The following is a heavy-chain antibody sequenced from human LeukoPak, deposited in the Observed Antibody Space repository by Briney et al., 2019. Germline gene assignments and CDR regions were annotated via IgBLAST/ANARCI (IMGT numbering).Heavy chain of an antibody. CDR3: AKDFEDIVLMVYAIDY. D-gene: IGHD2-8*01. Sequence: GGSLRLSCAASGFTFSSYEMNWVRQAPGKGLEWVSYISSSGSTIYYADSVKGRFTISRDNAKNSLYLQMNSLRAEDTAVYYCAKDFEDIVLMVYAIDYWGQGTLVTVSS. V-gene: IGHV3-48*03. CDR1: GFTFSSYE. CDR2: ISSSGSTI. J-gene: IGHJ4*02.